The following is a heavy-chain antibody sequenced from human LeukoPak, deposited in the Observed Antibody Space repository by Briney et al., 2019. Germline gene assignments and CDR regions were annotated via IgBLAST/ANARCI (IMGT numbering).Heavy chain of an antibody. CDR3: ARHRWRWEFLAYYYYVDV. CDR2: IYPTDSDT. CDR1: GFTFSDYW. V-gene: IGHV5-51*01. Sequence: GASLKISCKVSGFTFSDYWIGWVRQLPGKGLEWMGIIYPTDSDTRYSPSFQGQVTISVDKSSNTAYLQWSSLQASDTAIYYCARHRWRWEFLAYYYYVDVWGKGTTVTVSS. J-gene: IGHJ6*03. D-gene: IGHD1-26*01.